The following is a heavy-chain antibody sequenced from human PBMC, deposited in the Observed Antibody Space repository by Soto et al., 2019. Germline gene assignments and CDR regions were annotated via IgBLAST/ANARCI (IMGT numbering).Heavy chain of an antibody. CDR2: IIPIFGTA. CDR1: GGTFSSYA. CDR3: ARVEGVVVPAGISRDVDWFDP. D-gene: IGHD2-2*02. Sequence: QVQLVQSGAEVKKPGSSVKVSCKASGGTFSSYAISWVRQAPGQGLEWMGGIIPIFGTANYAQKFQGRVTITADKSTSTAYMELSSLRSEDTAVYYCARVEGVVVPAGISRDVDWFDPWGQGTLVTVSS. J-gene: IGHJ5*02. V-gene: IGHV1-69*06.